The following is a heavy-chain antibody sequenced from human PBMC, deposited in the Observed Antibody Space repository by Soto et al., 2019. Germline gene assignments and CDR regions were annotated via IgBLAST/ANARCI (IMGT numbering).Heavy chain of an antibody. D-gene: IGHD6-13*01. J-gene: IGHJ1*01. Sequence: EVQLLESGGGLVQPGGSLRLSCAASGFTFSSYAMTSVRQAPGKGLEWVSAISGSGGSTYYADSVKGRFTISRDNSKNTLYLQMNSLRAEDTAVYYCAKDFRSWSVEYFQHWGQGTLVTVSS. CDR3: AKDFRSWSVEYFQH. CDR1: GFTFSSYA. CDR2: ISGSGGST. V-gene: IGHV3-23*01.